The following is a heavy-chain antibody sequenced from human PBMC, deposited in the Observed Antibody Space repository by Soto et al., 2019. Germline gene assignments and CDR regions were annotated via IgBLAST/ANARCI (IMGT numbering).Heavy chain of an antibody. D-gene: IGHD5-12*01. V-gene: IGHV3-21*01. CDR3: ARDPGYSGYVSNWFDP. Sequence: GGSLRLSCAASGFTFSSYSMNWVRQAPGKGLEWVSSISSSSSYIYYADSVKGRFTISRDNAKNSLYLQMNSLRAEDTAVYYCARDPGYSGYVSNWFDPWGQGTLVTVSS. CDR1: GFTFSSYS. CDR2: ISSSSSYI. J-gene: IGHJ5*02.